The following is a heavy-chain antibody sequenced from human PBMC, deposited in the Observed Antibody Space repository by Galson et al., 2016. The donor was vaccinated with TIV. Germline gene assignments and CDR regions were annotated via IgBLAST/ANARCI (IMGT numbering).Heavy chain of an antibody. CDR2: MNPNTGHT. J-gene: IGHJ4*02. D-gene: IGHD2-21*01. CDR3: ARLAPCGGDCYFFDD. V-gene: IGHV1-8*02. Sequence: SVKVSCKASGYTFTTYAIHWVRQAPGHGLEWMGLMNPNTGHTAYAPKFQGRVTMTRNTSLSTAYLELSSLISEDTAVYYCARLAPCGGDCYFFDDWGQGTLVTVSS. CDR1: GYTFTTYA.